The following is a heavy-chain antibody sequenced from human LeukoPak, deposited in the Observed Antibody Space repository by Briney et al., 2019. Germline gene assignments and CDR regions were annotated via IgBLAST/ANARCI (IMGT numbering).Heavy chain of an antibody. D-gene: IGHD2-2*01. J-gene: IGHJ4*02. CDR2: INHSGST. CDR3: ARHVGYCSSTSCYQAKFDY. Sequence: SETLSLTCAVYGGSFSGYYWSWIRQPPGKGLEWIGEINHSGSTNYNPSLKSRVTISVDTSKNQFSLKLSSVTAADTAVYYCARHVGYCSSTSCYQAKFDYWGQGTLVTVSS. CDR1: GGSFSGYY. V-gene: IGHV4-34*01.